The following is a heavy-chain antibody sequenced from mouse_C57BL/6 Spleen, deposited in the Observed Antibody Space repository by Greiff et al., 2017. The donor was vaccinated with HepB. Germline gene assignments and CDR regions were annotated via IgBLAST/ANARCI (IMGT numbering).Heavy chain of an antibody. J-gene: IGHJ4*01. D-gene: IGHD1-1*01. Sequence: LVESGPELVKPGASVKISCKASGYAFSSSWMNWVKQRPGKGLEWIGRIYPGDGDTNYNGKFKGKATLTVDTSSSTAYMQLSSLTSEDSAVYYCARYGRVYYAMDYWGQGTSVTVSS. CDR1: GYAFSSSW. CDR2: IYPGDGDT. CDR3: ARYGRVYYAMDY. V-gene: IGHV1-82*01.